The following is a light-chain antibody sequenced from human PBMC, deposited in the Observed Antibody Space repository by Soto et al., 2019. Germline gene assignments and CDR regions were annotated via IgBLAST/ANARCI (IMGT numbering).Light chain of an antibody. J-gene: IGKJ5*01. Sequence: AIQLTQSPSSLSASVGDRVTITCRASQGITSALAWYQQKPGKAPNLLISIASSLESWVPSRFSGSGSGTDFTLTISILQPDDFAAYYCQQFNSYPFTFGQGTRLEIK. V-gene: IGKV1-13*02. CDR3: QQFNSYPFT. CDR2: IAS. CDR1: QGITSA.